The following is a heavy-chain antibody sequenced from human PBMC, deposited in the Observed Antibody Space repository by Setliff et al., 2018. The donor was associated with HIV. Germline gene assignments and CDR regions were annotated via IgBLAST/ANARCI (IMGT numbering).Heavy chain of an antibody. J-gene: IGHJ5*02. CDR1: GYPFTGYY. D-gene: IGHD3-22*01. CDR3: ARGRTYDSSIYFGNWFDP. CDR2: INPNSGGT. Sequence: ASVKVSCKASGYPFTGYYLHWVRQAPGQGLEWMGWINPNSGGTNYAQKFQGRVAVTRDTSISTAYMELRRVRSDDTAVYFCARGRTYDSSIYFGNWFDPWGQGTLVTVSS. V-gene: IGHV1-2*02.